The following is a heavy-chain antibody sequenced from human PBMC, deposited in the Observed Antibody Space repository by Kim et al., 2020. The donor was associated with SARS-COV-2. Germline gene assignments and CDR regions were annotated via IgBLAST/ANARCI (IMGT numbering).Heavy chain of an antibody. Sequence: GGSLRLSCAASGFTVSSNYMSWVRQAPGKGLEWVSVIYSGGSTYYADSVKGRFTISRDNSKNTLYLQMNSLRAEDTAVYYCARDQASGRWLQLGYFDYWGQGTLVTVSS. D-gene: IGHD5-12*01. V-gene: IGHV3-66*01. CDR1: GFTVSSNY. CDR3: ARDQASGRWLQLGYFDY. J-gene: IGHJ4*02. CDR2: IYSGGST.